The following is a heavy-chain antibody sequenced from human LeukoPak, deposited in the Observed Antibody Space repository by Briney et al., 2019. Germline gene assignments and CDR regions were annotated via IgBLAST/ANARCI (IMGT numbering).Heavy chain of an antibody. D-gene: IGHD2-21*01. CDR1: GFTFSSYT. V-gene: IGHV3-21*01. J-gene: IGHJ4*02. CDR2: ISGDSNYI. CDR3: ARGGGYCGGSCYGIDY. Sequence: GGSLRLSCAASGFTFSSYTMNWVRQAPGTGLEWVSSISGDSNYIFYADSVKGRFTISRDIAKNSLYLQVNDLRAEDTAVCYCARGGGYCGGSCYGIDYWGQGTLVTVSS.